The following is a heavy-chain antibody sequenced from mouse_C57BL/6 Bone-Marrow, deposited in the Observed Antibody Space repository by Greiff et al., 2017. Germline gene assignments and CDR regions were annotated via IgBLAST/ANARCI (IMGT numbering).Heavy chain of an antibody. Sequence: VKVVESGAELVRPGTSVKMSCKASGYTFTNYWIGWAKQRPGHGLEWIGDIYPGGGYTNYNEKFKGKATLTADKASSTAYMQFSSLTSEDSAIYYCARSGAWAGFAYWGQGTLVTVSA. D-gene: IGHD3-2*02. V-gene: IGHV1-63*01. CDR1: GYTFTNYW. J-gene: IGHJ3*01. CDR3: ARSGAWAGFAY. CDR2: IYPGGGYT.